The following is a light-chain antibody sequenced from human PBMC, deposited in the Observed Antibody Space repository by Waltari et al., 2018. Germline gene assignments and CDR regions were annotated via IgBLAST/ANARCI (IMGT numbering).Light chain of an antibody. Sequence: VLTQSPGTLSLSPGERATLSCRASQSITKKFFAWYQQTPGQAPRRRIYGACSRAAGIPDRFSGSGSGTDFTLTISRLEPEDSAVYYCQQYGSSVMYTFGQGTKLESK. J-gene: IGKJ2*01. CDR3: QQYGSSVMYT. V-gene: IGKV3-20*01. CDR1: QSITKKF. CDR2: GAC.